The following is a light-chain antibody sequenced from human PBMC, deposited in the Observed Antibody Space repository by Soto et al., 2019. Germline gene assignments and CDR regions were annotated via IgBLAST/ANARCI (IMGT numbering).Light chain of an antibody. CDR3: SSYTSSTTIL. J-gene: IGLJ2*01. Sequence: QSALTQPASVSGSPGQSITISCTGTTSDVGAYKYVSWYQQYPGKAPKIMIYDVSHRPSGVSNRFSGSKSGNTASLTISGLQAEDEALYYCSSYTSSTTILFGGGTKLTVL. CDR2: DVS. CDR1: TSDVGAYKY. V-gene: IGLV2-14*03.